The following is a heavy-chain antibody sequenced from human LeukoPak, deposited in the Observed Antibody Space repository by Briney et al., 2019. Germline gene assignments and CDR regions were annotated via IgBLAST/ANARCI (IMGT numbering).Heavy chain of an antibody. CDR2: ISGSGGST. Sequence: GGSLRLSCAASGFTFSSYAMSWVRQAPGKGLEWVSAISGSGGSTYYADSVKGRFTISRDNSKNTLYLQMNSLRAEDTAVYYCAKYSGGYCSSTSCYMRYYFDYWGQGTLVTVSS. D-gene: IGHD2-2*02. CDR1: GFTFSSYA. J-gene: IGHJ4*02. CDR3: AKYSGGYCSSTSCYMRYYFDY. V-gene: IGHV3-23*01.